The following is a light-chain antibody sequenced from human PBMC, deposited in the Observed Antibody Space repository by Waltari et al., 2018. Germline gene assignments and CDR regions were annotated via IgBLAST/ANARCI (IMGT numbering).Light chain of an antibody. V-gene: IGKV3-11*01. CDR1: QSVGTY. J-gene: IGKJ2*01. CDR3: QQRSSWTPHT. CDR2: DAS. Sequence: EIVLTQSPATLSLSPGETATLSCRASQSVGTYLAWYQQKPGQAPRLLIYDASNRATGIPARFRGSGSGTGFTLTISSLEAEDFAVYYCQQRSSWTPHTFGQGARLEIK.